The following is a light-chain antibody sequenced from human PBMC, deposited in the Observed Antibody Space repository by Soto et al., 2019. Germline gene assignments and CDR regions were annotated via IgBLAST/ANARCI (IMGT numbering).Light chain of an antibody. CDR2: EGS. Sequence: QSVLTQPASVSGSPGQSITISCTGTSSDVGGYNLVSWYQQHPGKAPKLMIYEGSKRPSGVSNSFSGSKSGNTASLTISGLQAEDEADYYCCSYAGSTGVFGTGTKVTVL. J-gene: IGLJ1*01. CDR3: CSYAGSTGV. CDR1: SSDVGGYNL. V-gene: IGLV2-23*01.